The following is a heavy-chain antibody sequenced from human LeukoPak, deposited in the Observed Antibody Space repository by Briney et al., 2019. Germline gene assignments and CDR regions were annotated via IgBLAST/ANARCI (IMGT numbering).Heavy chain of an antibody. J-gene: IGHJ4*02. CDR2: ISSGGSTI. CDR3: ATTTSSAWMPFDY. D-gene: IGHD6-25*01. V-gene: IGHV3-48*01. Sequence: GGSLRLSCVASGFNFYSFTMNWVRQAPGKGLEWVSYISSGGSTIYYRDSVKGRFTISRDNATNSLYLQMNSLSADDTGVYYCATTTSSAWMPFDYWGQGTLVAVSS. CDR1: GFNFYSFT.